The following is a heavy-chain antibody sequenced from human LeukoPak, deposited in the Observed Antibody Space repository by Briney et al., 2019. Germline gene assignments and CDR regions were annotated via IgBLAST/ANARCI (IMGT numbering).Heavy chain of an antibody. V-gene: IGHV4-39*02. CDR1: GGSISSSSYY. Sequence: SETLSLTCTVSGGSISSSSYYWGWIRQPPGKGLEWIGSIYYSGSTYYNPSLKGRVTISVDTSKNQFSLKLSSVTAADTAVYYCARDYGGNSVAFDYWGQGTLVTVSS. D-gene: IGHD4-23*01. CDR3: ARDYGGNSVAFDY. J-gene: IGHJ4*02. CDR2: IYYSGST.